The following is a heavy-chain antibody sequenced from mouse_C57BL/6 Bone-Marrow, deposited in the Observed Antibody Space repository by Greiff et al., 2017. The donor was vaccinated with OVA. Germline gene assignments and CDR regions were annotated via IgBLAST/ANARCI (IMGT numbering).Heavy chain of an antibody. Sequence: VQRVESGAELVRPGASVKLSCKASGYTFTDYYINWVKQRPGQGLEWIARIYPGSGNTYYNEKFKGKATLTAEKSSSTAYMQLSSLTSEDSAVYFCARGELTGTSDYWGQGTTLTVSS. D-gene: IGHD4-1*01. J-gene: IGHJ2*01. V-gene: IGHV1-76*01. CDR2: IYPGSGNT. CDR3: ARGELTGTSDY. CDR1: GYTFTDYY.